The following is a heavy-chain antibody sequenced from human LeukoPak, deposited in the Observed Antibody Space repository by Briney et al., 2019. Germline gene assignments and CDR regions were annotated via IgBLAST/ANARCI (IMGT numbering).Heavy chain of an antibody. CDR3: AKKVAGTQWYFDL. CDR1: GFTFNDYA. J-gene: IGHJ2*01. CDR2: ISWNSGSI. Sequence: GRSLRLSCAASGFTFNDYAIHWVRQAPGKGLDWVSGISWNSGSIGYADSVKGRFTISRDNAKNSLYLQMNSLRVEDTALYYCAKKVAGTQWYFDLWGRGTLVTVSS. D-gene: IGHD6-19*01. V-gene: IGHV3-9*01.